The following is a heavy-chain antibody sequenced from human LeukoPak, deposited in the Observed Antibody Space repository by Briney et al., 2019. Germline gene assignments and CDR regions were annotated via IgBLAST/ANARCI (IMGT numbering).Heavy chain of an antibody. J-gene: IGHJ3*02. D-gene: IGHD3-10*01. Sequence: GGSLRLSCAASGFAFSSYTMSWVRQAPGKGLEWVAKMKEDGSEIQYVDSVKGRFTISRDNAKNSLYLEMNSLRDEDTAVYYCARDGEFDIWGQGTMVTVSS. CDR1: GFAFSSYT. CDR2: MKEDGSEI. CDR3: ARDGEFDI. V-gene: IGHV3-7*05.